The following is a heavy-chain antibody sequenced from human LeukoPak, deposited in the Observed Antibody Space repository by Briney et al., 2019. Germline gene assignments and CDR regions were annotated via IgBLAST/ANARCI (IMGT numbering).Heavy chain of an antibody. CDR3: ARDSSSWSHAEYFQH. CDR1: GYTFSNYG. D-gene: IGHD6-13*01. J-gene: IGHJ1*01. CDR2: ISAYNGNT. Sequence: ASVKVSCEASGYTFSNYGITWVRQAPGQGLEWMGWISAYNGNTNYAQKLQGRVTMTTDTSTSTAYMEPRSLRSDDTAVYYCARDSSSWSHAEYFQHWGQGTLVTVSS. V-gene: IGHV1-18*01.